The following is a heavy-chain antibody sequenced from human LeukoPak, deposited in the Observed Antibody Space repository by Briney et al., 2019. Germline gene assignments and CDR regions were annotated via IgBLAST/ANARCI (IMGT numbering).Heavy chain of an antibody. V-gene: IGHV4-34*01. J-gene: IGHJ4*02. Sequence: PSETLSLTCAVYGGSFSGYYWSWIRQPPGKGLEWIGEINHSGSTNYNPSLKSRVTISVDTSKNQFSLKLSSVTAADTAVYYCVVVVTAIRFRDFWGQGTLVTVSS. D-gene: IGHD2-21*02. CDR2: INHSGST. CDR1: GGSFSGYY. CDR3: VVVVTAIRFRDF.